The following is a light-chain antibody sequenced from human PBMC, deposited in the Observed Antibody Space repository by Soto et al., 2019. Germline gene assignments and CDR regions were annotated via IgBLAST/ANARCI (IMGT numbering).Light chain of an antibody. CDR1: QRIATY. CDR3: QQTFSTPPYT. CDR2: AAT. Sequence: DIQMTQSPASLSASVGDTVNITCRASQRIATYLNWHQQKTGRAPKNLIYAATNLQSGVPSRFSGSRSGTDVTLTISGMQPEDFATYYCQQTFSTPPYTFGQGTKLEIQ. V-gene: IGKV1-39*01. J-gene: IGKJ2*01.